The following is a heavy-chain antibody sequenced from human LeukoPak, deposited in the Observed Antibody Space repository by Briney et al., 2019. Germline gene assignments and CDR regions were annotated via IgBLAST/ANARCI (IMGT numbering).Heavy chain of an antibody. J-gene: IGHJ4*02. CDR1: GYSFTSYW. Sequence: RGESLKISCKGSGYSFTSYWIGWVRQMPGKGLEWMGIIYPGDSDIRYSPSFQGQVTISADKSISTAYLQWSSLKASNTAMYYCARRIYGSGSYSYFDYWGQGTMVTVSS. D-gene: IGHD3-10*01. V-gene: IGHV5-51*01. CDR2: IYPGDSDI. CDR3: ARRIYGSGSYSYFDY.